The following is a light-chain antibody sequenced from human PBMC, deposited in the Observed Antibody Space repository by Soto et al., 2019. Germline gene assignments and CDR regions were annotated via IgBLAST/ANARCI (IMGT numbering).Light chain of an antibody. Sequence: EIVLTQSPGTLSLSPGERATLSFRVVHSVSSSYLAWYQQKPGQAPRLLIYGASTRATGIPARFSGSGSGTEFTLTISSLQSEDFAVYYCQQYNNWPPLTFGGGTKVDIK. CDR1: HSVSSSY. CDR2: GAS. J-gene: IGKJ4*01. V-gene: IGKV3-15*01. CDR3: QQYNNWPPLT.